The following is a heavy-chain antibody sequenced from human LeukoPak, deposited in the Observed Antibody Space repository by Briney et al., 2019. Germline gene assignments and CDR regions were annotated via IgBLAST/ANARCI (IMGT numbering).Heavy chain of an antibody. V-gene: IGHV3-48*03. CDR3: AKNGDRGAYCSGGSCYPYYYQNMDV. J-gene: IGHJ6*03. Sequence: PGGSLRLSCAASGFTFSSYEMNWVRQAPGKGLEWVSYISSSGRTKYYADSVKGRFTISRDNSKNTLYLQMNSLRAEDTAIYSCAKNGDRGAYCSGGSCYPYYYQNMDVWGKGTTVTISS. CDR2: ISSSGRTK. CDR1: GFTFSSYE. D-gene: IGHD2-15*01.